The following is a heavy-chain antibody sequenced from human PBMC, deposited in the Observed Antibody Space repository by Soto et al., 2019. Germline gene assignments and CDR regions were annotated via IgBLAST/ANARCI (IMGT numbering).Heavy chain of an antibody. Sequence: QVQLVQSGAEVKRPGSSVKVSCKASGGAFNNYAIYWVRQSPGQGLEWLGTIVPVFPSVYYAPRFQGRLTITADGSTDTVYMMATSLKSEYTAVYYCAREMPSTAAAYFYYGLNVWAQGTSVTVSS. J-gene: IGHJ6*02. D-gene: IGHD6-13*01. CDR3: AREMPSTAAAYFYYGLNV. CDR2: IVPVFPSV. V-gene: IGHV1-69*18. CDR1: GGAFNNYA.